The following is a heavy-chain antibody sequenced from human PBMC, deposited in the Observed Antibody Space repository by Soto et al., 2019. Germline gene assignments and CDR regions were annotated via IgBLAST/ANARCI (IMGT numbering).Heavy chain of an antibody. V-gene: IGHV1-18*01. CDR3: AGDSGYDILIDY. J-gene: IGHJ4*02. CDR2: ISAYNGNT. Sequence: GASVQVSCKASCYTFTSYGISWVRQAPRQGLEWMGWISAYNGNTNYAQKLQGRVTMTTDPSTSTAYMELKSLRSDDRGGYYCAGDSGYDILIDYWSQGTLVTVSS. D-gene: IGHD3-9*01. CDR1: CYTFTSYG.